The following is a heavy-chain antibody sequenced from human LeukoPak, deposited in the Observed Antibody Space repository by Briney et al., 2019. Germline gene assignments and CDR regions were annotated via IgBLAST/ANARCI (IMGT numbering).Heavy chain of an antibody. CDR1: GYIFTSCW. D-gene: IGHD5-12*01. CDR3: ARQRRGDSGYEYGGLGY. V-gene: IGHV5-51*01. Sequence: AESLKISCNGSGYIFTSCWIGWVRQMPGKGLEWMGIIYPGDSDTRYSPSFQGQVTISADKSISTAYLQWSSLKASDTAMYYCARQRRGDSGYEYGGLGYWGQGTLVTVSS. J-gene: IGHJ4*02. CDR2: IYPGDSDT.